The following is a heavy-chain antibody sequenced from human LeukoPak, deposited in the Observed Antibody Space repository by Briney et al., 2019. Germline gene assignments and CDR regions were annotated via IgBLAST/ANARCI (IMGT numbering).Heavy chain of an antibody. V-gene: IGHV1-2*02. Sequence: GASVKVSCKDSGYTFTGYYMHWVRQAPGQGLEWMGWINPNSGGTNYAQKFQGRVTMTRDTSISTAYMELSRLRSDDTAVYYCARRLYYYDTSGFGWFDPWGQGTLVTVSS. CDR3: ARRLYYYDTSGFGWFDP. CDR2: INPNSGGT. J-gene: IGHJ5*02. D-gene: IGHD3-22*01. CDR1: GYTFTGYY.